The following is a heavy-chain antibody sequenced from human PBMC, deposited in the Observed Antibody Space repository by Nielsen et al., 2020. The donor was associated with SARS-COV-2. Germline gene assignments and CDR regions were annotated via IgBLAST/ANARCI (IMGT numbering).Heavy chain of an antibody. CDR1: GYTFTTYS. V-gene: IGHV7-4-1*02. CDR3: ARGSRNFDK. CDR2: INTNNENP. Sequence: ASVKVSCKASGYTFTTYSMNWVRQAPGQGLEWLGWINTNNENPTYARGFRGRFVFPLDTSVNTAYLQISSLKADDTAVYYCARGSRNFDKWGQGTLVTVSS. J-gene: IGHJ4*02. D-gene: IGHD5/OR15-5a*01.